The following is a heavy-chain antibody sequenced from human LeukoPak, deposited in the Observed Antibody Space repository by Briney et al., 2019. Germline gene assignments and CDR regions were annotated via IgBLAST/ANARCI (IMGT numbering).Heavy chain of an antibody. CDR1: GGSISSYY. CDR3: ARGTLSSSYNWFDP. J-gene: IGHJ5*02. Sequence: PSETLSLTCTVSGGSISSYYWGWIRQPPGKGLEWIGYIYYSGSTNYNPSLKSRVTISVDTSKNQFSLKLSSVTAADTAVYYCARGTLSSSYNWFDPWGQGTLVTVSS. D-gene: IGHD6-6*01. CDR2: IYYSGST. V-gene: IGHV4-59*01.